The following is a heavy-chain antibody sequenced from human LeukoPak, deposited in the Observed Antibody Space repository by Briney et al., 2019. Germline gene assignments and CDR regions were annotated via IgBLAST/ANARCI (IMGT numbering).Heavy chain of an antibody. Sequence: PSETLSLTCAVYGGSFSGYYWSWIRQPPGKGLEWIWEINHSGSTNYNPSLKSRVTISVDTSKNQFSLKLSSVTAADTAVYYCARGKGYYDSSGYQRWGQGTLVTVSS. CDR1: GGSFSGYY. D-gene: IGHD3-22*01. J-gene: IGHJ4*02. CDR2: INHSGST. CDR3: ARGKGYYDSSGYQR. V-gene: IGHV4-34*01.